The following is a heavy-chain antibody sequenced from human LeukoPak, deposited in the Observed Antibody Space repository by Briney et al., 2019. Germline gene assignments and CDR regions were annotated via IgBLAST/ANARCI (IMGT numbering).Heavy chain of an antibody. CDR2: IYYSGST. CDR1: GDSISTSSYY. D-gene: IGHD3-10*01. V-gene: IGHV4-61*01. J-gene: IGHJ5*02. Sequence: SETLSLTCSVSGDSISTSSYYWSWIRQPPGKGLEWIGYIYYSGSTNYNPSLKSRVTISVDTSKNQFSLKLSSVTAADTAVYYCARVLVRGVTSWFDPWGQGTLVTVSS. CDR3: ARVLVRGVTSWFDP.